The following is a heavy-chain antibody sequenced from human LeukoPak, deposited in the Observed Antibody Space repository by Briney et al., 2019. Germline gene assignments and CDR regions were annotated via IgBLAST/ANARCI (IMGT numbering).Heavy chain of an antibody. V-gene: IGHV4-39*07. CDR1: GGSISSSSYY. Sequence: TSETLSLTCTVSGGSISSSSYYWGWIRQPPGKGLEWIGEINHSGSTNYNPSLKSRVTISVDTSKNQFSLKLSSVTAADTAVYYCAREDRSLYYDFWSGYYGQFDYWGQGTLVTVSS. J-gene: IGHJ4*02. CDR3: AREDRSLYYDFWSGYYGQFDY. D-gene: IGHD3-3*01. CDR2: INHSGST.